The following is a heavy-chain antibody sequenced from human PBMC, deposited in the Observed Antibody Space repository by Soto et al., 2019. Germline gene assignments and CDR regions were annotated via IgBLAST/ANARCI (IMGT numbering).Heavy chain of an antibody. J-gene: IGHJ5*02. CDR3: ARHRARNWFDP. CDR2: IYYSGST. D-gene: IGHD6-6*01. CDR1: CGSISSSSYY. V-gene: IGHV4-39*01. Sequence: QLQLQESGPGLVKPSETLSLTCIVSCGSISSSSYYCGWFRQPPGKGLEWIVSIYYSGSTYYNPSIKSRVTISVDTSNNQFALKLSSVTAADTAVFYCARHRARNWFDPWGQGTLVTVSS.